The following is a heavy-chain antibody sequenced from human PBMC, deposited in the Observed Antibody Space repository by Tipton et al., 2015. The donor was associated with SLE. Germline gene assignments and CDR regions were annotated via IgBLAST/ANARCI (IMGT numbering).Heavy chain of an antibody. CDR1: DGSIDIYY. V-gene: IGHV4-59*01. J-gene: IGHJ4*02. Sequence: GLVKPSETLSLTCSIFDGSIDIYYWHWIRQAPGKGLEWIGNIYYSGTTNYNPSLKSRVTISVDTSKNHFSVKLRSVTAADTAVYYCARFHVKSYYEFDCWGQGTLVTVSS. CDR3: ARFHVKSYYEFDC. CDR2: IYYSGTT. D-gene: IGHD3-10*01.